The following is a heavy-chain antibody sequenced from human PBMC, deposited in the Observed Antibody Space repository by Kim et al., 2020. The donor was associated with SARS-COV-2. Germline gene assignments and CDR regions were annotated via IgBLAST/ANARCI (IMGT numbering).Heavy chain of an antibody. CDR2: IYTSGST. CDR3: ARETDYGDYGDAFDI. J-gene: IGHJ3*02. V-gene: IGHV4-4*07. D-gene: IGHD4-17*01. Sequence: SETLSLTCTVSGGSISSYYWSWIRQPAGKGLEWIGRIYTSGSTNYNPSLKSRVTMSVDTSKNQFSLKLSSVTAADTAVYYCARETDYGDYGDAFDIWGQGKMVTVFS. CDR1: GGSISSYY.